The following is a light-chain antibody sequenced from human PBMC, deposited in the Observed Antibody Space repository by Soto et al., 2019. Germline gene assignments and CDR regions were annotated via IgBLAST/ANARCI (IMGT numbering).Light chain of an antibody. CDR3: QQSYSTLPS. CDR2: AAS. J-gene: IGKJ2*01. V-gene: IGKV1-39*01. CDR1: QSISSY. Sequence: DIQMTQSPSSLSASVGDRVTITCRASQSISSYLNWYQQKPGKAPKLLIYAASTLLSGVPSRFSGSGSGTDFTLTISSLQPEDFATYYCQQSYSTLPSFGQGTKLEIK.